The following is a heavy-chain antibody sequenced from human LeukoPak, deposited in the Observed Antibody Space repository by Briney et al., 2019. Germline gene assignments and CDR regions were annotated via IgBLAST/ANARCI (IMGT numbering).Heavy chain of an antibody. D-gene: IGHD5-18*01. Sequence: GESLKISCKGSGYSFTSYWIGWVRQMPGKGLEWMGIIYPGDSGTRYSPSFQGQVTISADKSISTAYLQWSSLKASDTAMYYCATQVDTAMVTALYFDYWGQGTLVTVSS. CDR3: ATQVDTAMVTALYFDY. CDR2: IYPGDSGT. CDR1: GYSFTSYW. J-gene: IGHJ4*02. V-gene: IGHV5-51*01.